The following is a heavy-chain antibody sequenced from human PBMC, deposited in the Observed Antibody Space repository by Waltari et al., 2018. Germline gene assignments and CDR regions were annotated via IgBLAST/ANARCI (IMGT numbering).Heavy chain of an antibody. Sequence: EVQLLASGGGLVQPGGSLRLSCAASGFTFSSYAMSWVRQAPGKGLEWVLAISGSGGSTYYADSVKGRFTISRDNSKNTLYLQMNSLRAEDTAVYYCAKDLYSGSYQAPRGQGVYWGQGTLVTVSS. D-gene: IGHD1-26*01. V-gene: IGHV3-23*01. CDR3: AKDLYSGSYQAPRGQGVY. J-gene: IGHJ4*02. CDR1: GFTFSSYA. CDR2: ISGSGGST.